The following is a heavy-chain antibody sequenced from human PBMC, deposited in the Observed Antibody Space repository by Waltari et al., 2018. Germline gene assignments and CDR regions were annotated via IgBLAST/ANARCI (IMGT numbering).Heavy chain of an antibody. V-gene: IGHV4-59*11. CDR2: IYYSGST. J-gene: IGHJ4*02. CDR1: GGSISSHY. D-gene: IGHD3-3*01. CDR3: ARELRFLEWLPTAYFDY. Sequence: QVQLQESGPGLVKPSETLSLTCTVSGGSISSHYWSWIRQPPGKGLEWIGYIYYSGSTNHNPSLKSRVTISVDTSKNQFSLKLSAVTAADTAVYYCARELRFLEWLPTAYFDYWGQGTLVTVSS.